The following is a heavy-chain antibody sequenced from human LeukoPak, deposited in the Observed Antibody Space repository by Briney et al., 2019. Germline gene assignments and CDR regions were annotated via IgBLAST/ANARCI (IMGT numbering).Heavy chain of an antibody. CDR1: GFTVSSNY. Sequence: PGGSLRLSCVVSGFTVSSNYMSWVRQAPGKGLEWVAFVRYDGSNKYYADSVKGRFTISRDSSKNTLYLQMNSLRPEDTAVYYCAKGRGRSYPHYYFDSWGQGTLVTVSS. J-gene: IGHJ4*02. CDR2: VRYDGSNK. D-gene: IGHD1-26*01. CDR3: AKGRGRSYPHYYFDS. V-gene: IGHV3-30*02.